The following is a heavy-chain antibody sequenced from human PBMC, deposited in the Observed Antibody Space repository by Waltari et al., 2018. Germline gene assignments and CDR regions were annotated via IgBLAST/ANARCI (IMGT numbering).Heavy chain of an antibody. D-gene: IGHD5-12*01. CDR3: ATYIGASVGTEAFDV. J-gene: IGHJ3*01. CDR2: LSYTGAT. Sequence: WGWIRQPPGQGLEWIGTLSYTGATYSSPSLQSRVTISRDTSKNHLSLTLGSVTAADTAVYYCATYIGASVGTEAFDVWGQGTMVTVSS. V-gene: IGHV4-39*02.